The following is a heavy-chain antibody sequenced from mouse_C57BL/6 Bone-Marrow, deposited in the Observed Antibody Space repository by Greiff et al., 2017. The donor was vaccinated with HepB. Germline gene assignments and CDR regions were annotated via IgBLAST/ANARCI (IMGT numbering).Heavy chain of an antibody. V-gene: IGHV14-4*01. CDR3: TTDGYYFYYYAMDY. D-gene: IGHD2-3*01. CDR1: GFNIKDDY. J-gene: IGHJ4*01. CDR2: IDPENGDT. Sequence: EVQLKQSGAELVRPGASVKLSCTASGFNIKDDYMHWVKQRPEQGLEWIGWIDPENGDTEYASKFQGKATITADTSSNTAYLQLSSLTSEDTAVYYCTTDGYYFYYYAMDYWGQGTSVTVSS.